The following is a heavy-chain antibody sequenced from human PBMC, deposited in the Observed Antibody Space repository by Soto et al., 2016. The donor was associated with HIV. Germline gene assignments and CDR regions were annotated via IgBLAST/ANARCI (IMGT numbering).Heavy chain of an antibody. CDR1: GFTFSSYA. CDR3: ARDHRVGSPYSSGSNYYYYGMDV. V-gene: IGHV3-30*04. J-gene: IGHJ6*02. Sequence: VQLVESGGGVVQPGRSLRLSCAASGFTFSSYAMHWVRQAPGKGLEWVAVISYDGSNKYYADSVKGRFTISRDNSKNTLYLQMNSLRAEDTAVYYCARDHRVGSPYSSGSNYYYYGMDVVGPRDHGHRLL. D-gene: IGHD6-19*01. CDR2: ISYDGSNK.